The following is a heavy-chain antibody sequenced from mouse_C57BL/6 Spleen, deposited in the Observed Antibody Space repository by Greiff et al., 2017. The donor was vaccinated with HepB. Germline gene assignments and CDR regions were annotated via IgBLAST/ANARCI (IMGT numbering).Heavy chain of an antibody. Sequence: EVKLVESGGGLVKPGGSLKLSCAASGFTFSSYAMSWVRQTPEKRLEWVATISDGGSYTYYPDNVKGRFTISRDNAKNNLYLQMSHLKSEDTAMYHCARGYSNLYYAMDYWGQGTSVTVSS. CDR1: GFTFSSYA. CDR3: ARGYSNLYYAMDY. J-gene: IGHJ4*01. CDR2: ISDGGSYT. V-gene: IGHV5-4*03. D-gene: IGHD2-5*01.